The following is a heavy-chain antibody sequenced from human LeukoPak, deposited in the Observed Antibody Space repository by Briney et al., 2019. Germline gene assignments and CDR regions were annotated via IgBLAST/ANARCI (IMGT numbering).Heavy chain of an antibody. D-gene: IGHD3-16*02. CDR2: IYYSGST. V-gene: IGHV4-59*01. J-gene: IGHJ4*02. Sequence: SETLSLTCTVSGGSISSYYWSWIRQPPGKGLEWIGYIYYSGSTNYNPSLKSRVTISVDTSENQFSLKLSSVTAADTAVYYCARVADYDYVWGSYRFDYWGQGTLVTVSS. CDR1: GGSISSYY. CDR3: ARVADYDYVWGSYRFDY.